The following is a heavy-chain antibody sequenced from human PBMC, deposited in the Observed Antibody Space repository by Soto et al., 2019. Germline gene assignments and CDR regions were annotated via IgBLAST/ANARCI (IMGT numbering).Heavy chain of an antibody. J-gene: IGHJ4*02. CDR1: GFTFSSYG. CDR3: ARDKSSIAAAFFFDY. Sequence: GGSLRLSCAASGFTFSSYGMHWVRQAPGKGLEWVAVIWYDGSNKYYADSVKGRFTISRDNSKNTLYLQMNSLRAEDTAVYYCARDKSSIAAAFFFDYWGQGTLVTVSS. V-gene: IGHV3-33*01. CDR2: IWYDGSNK. D-gene: IGHD6-13*01.